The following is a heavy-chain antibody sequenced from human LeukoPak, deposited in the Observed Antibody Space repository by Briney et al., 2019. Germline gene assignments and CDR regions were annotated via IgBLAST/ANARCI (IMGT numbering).Heavy chain of an antibody. D-gene: IGHD3-3*01. V-gene: IGHV4-59*08. Sequence: SETLSLTCTVSGGSISSYYWSWIRQPPGKGLEWIGYIYYSGSTNYNPSLKSRVTISVDTSKNQFSLKLSSVTAADTAVYYCARHISESYYDFWSGQYYYYGMDVWGQGTTVTVSS. CDR2: IYYSGST. CDR3: ARHISESYYDFWSGQYYYYGMDV. CDR1: GGSISSYY. J-gene: IGHJ6*02.